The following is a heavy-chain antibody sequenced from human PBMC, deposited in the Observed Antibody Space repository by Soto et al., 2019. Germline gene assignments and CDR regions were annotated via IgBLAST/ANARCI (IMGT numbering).Heavy chain of an antibody. CDR2: INPTDGST. CDR1: GYTFINYF. CDR3: ARIPVYYYDSSGYSDY. J-gene: IGHJ4*02. D-gene: IGHD3-22*01. V-gene: IGHV1-46*01. Sequence: SVKVSCKASGYTFINYFLNWVRQAPGQGLEWMGIINPTDGSTNYAQKFQGRVTMTSDTSTSTVYIELSSLRSEDTAVYYCARIPVYYYDSSGYSDYWGQGTLVTASS.